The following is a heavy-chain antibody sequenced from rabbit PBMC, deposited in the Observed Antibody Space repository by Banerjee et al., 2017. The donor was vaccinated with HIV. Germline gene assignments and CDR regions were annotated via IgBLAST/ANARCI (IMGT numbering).Heavy chain of an antibody. CDR2: IDPVFGST. CDR1: GFDFSSYY. CDR3: ARGYYNMDL. J-gene: IGHJ6*01. V-gene: IGHV1S7*01. Sequence: QLVESGGGLVTLGGSLKLSCKASGFDFSSYYMSWVRQAPGKGLEWIGYIDPVFGSTYYASWVNGRFTISSHNAQNTLYLQLNSLTAADTATYFCARGYYNMDLWGPGTLVTVS.